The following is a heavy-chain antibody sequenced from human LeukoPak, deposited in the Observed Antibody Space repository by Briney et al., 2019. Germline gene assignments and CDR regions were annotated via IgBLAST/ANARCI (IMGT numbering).Heavy chain of an antibody. CDR3: TPFREWLLNPDNWFDP. CDR2: IYYSGST. D-gene: IGHD3-3*01. J-gene: IGHJ5*02. V-gene: IGHV4-39*01. CDR1: GGSISSSSYY. Sequence: KPSETLSLTCTVSGGSISSSSYYWGWIRQPPGKGLEWIGSIYYSGSTYYNPSLKSRVTISVDTSKNQFSLKLSSVTAADTAVYYCTPFREWLLNPDNWFDPWGQGTLVTVSS.